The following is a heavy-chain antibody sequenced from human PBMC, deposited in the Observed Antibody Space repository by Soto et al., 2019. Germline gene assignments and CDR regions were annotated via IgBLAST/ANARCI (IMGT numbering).Heavy chain of an antibody. V-gene: IGHV3-49*04. CDR3: TRELAVAPDVGYFDY. D-gene: IGHD6-19*01. CDR2: IRSKAYGGTT. J-gene: IGHJ4*02. Sequence: GASLRLSCTASGFTFGDYAMSWVRQAPGKGLEWVGFIRSKAYGGTTEYAASVKGRFTISRDDSKSIAYLQMNSLKTEDTAVYYCTRELAVAPDVGYFDYWGQGTLVTVSS. CDR1: GFTFGDYA.